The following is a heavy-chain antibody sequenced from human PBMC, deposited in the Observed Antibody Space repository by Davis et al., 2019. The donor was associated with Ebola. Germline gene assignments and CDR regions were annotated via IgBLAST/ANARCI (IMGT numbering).Heavy chain of an antibody. V-gene: IGHV1-2*04. CDR3: ARSQAYNFWSGKRAFDI. Sequence: ASVKVSCKASGYTFTGYYMHWVRQAPGQGLEWMGWINPNSGGTNYAQKFQGWVTMTRDTSISTAYMELSRLRSDDTAVYYCARSQAYNFWSGKRAFDIWGQGTMVTVSS. D-gene: IGHD3-3*01. CDR1: GYTFTGYY. J-gene: IGHJ3*02. CDR2: INPNSGGT.